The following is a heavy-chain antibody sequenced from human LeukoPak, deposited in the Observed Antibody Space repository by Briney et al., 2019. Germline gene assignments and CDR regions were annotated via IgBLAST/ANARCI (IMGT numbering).Heavy chain of an antibody. CDR1: RFTFSSYG. V-gene: IGHV3-23*01. J-gene: IGHJ4*02. D-gene: IGHD6-19*01. Sequence: SGGSLRLSCAASRFTFSSYGMNWVRQAPGKGLEWVSGIGGSGVSTYYADSVKGRFTISRDNSKNTLYLQMNSLRAEDTAVYYCAKDSGWALFDDWGQGTLVTVSS. CDR2: IGGSGVST. CDR3: AKDSGWALFDD.